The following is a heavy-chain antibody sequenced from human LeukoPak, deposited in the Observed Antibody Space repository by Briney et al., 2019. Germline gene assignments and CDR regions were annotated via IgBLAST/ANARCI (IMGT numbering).Heavy chain of an antibody. CDR1: GFTFSSYW. CDR3: AKPPYDILTGYYGNHAFEI. V-gene: IGHV3-74*01. Sequence: GGSLRLSCAASGFTFSSYWMHWVRQAPGKGLMWVSRINSDGSSTAYADSVKGRFTISRDNAKNTLYLQMDSLRAEDTAVYYCAKPPYDILTGYYGNHAFEIWGQGTMVTVSS. J-gene: IGHJ3*02. CDR2: INSDGSST. D-gene: IGHD3-9*01.